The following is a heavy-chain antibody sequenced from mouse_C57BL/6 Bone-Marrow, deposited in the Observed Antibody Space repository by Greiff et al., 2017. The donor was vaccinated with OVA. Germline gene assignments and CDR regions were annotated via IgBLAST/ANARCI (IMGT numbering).Heavy chain of an antibody. J-gene: IGHJ4*01. V-gene: IGHV1-81*01. Sequence: VQLQQSGAELARPGASVKLSCKASGYTFTSYGISWVKQRTGQGLEWIGEIYPRSGNTYYNEKFKGKATLTADKSSSTAYMELRSLSSEDSAVYFCATEGYYAMDYWGQGTSVTVSS. CDR3: ATEGYYAMDY. CDR2: IYPRSGNT. CDR1: GYTFTSYG.